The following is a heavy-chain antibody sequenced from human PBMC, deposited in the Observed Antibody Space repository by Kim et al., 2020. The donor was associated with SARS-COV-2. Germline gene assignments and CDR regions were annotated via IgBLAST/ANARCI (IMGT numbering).Heavy chain of an antibody. J-gene: IGHJ4*02. V-gene: IGHV4-39*01. CDR3: ARRGSSSWYFDY. D-gene: IGHD6-13*01. Sequence: YYNPSLKSRVTISVDTSKNQFSLKLSSVTAADTAVYYCARRGSSSWYFDYWGQGTLVTVSS.